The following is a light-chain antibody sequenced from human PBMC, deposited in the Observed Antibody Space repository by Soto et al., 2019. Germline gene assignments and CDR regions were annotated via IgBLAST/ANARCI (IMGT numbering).Light chain of an antibody. Sequence: DIQLTQSPSFLSASVGDRVTITCRASQDISNFLAWFQQKPGRAPKLLIYGASTLQTGVPSRFSGSGSGTEVTLTISRLQPEDFAKYYCNQLDTCPLTFGGGTKVEIK. CDR1: QDISNF. V-gene: IGKV1-9*01. CDR3: NQLDTCPLT. J-gene: IGKJ4*01. CDR2: GAS.